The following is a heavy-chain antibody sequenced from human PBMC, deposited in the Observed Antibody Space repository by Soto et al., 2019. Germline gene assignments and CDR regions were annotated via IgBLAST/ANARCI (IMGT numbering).Heavy chain of an antibody. V-gene: IGHV4-34*01. CDR2: INHSGST. Sequence: SETLSLTCAVYGGSFSGYYWSWIRQPPGKGLEWIGEINHSGSTNYNPSLKSRVTISVDTSKNQFSLKLSSVTAADTAVYYCARGGDIVVVPAAMPIDYWGQGTLVTVSS. CDR3: ARGGDIVVVPAAMPIDY. D-gene: IGHD2-2*01. J-gene: IGHJ4*02. CDR1: GGSFSGYY.